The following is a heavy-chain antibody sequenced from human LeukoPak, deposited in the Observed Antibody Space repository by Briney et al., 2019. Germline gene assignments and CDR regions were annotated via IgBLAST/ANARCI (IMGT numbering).Heavy chain of an antibody. Sequence: GGSLRLSCAASGFTFSSYGMHWVRQAPDKGLEWVAFIRYDGSNKYYADSVKGRFTISRDNSKNTLYLQMNSLRAEDTAVYYCARLSWGSSSGWFDPWGQGTLVTVSS. J-gene: IGHJ5*02. CDR3: ARLSWGSSSGWFDP. CDR2: IRYDGSNK. D-gene: IGHD6-6*01. V-gene: IGHV3-30*02. CDR1: GFTFSSYG.